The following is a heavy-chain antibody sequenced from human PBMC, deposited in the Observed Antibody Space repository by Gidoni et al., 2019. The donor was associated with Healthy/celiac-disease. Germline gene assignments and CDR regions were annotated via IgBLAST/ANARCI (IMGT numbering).Heavy chain of an antibody. V-gene: IGHV2-5*02. J-gene: IGHJ4*02. Sequence: QITLKESGPTLVNPTQTLTLPCTFSGFSLSTRGVGVGWIRQPPGKALEWLALIYWDDDKRYSPSMKSRLTITKDTSKNQVVLTMTNMDPVDTATYYCAHSQRDSSSWYLVYWGQGTLVTVSS. CDR2: IYWDDDK. D-gene: IGHD6-13*01. CDR1: GFSLSTRGVG. CDR3: AHSQRDSSSWYLVY.